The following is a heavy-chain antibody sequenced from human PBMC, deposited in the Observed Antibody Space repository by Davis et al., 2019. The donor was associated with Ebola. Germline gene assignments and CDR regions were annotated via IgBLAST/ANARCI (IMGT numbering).Heavy chain of an antibody. CDR2: VSYDGRNK. CDR1: GFSFSSYA. J-gene: IGHJ3*01. CDR3: VRFVYRAADTFEV. D-gene: IGHD2/OR15-2a*01. V-gene: IGHV3-30*14. Sequence: PGGSLRLSCAASGFSFSSYAMHWVRQAPGKGLEWVAVVSYDGRNKYYGDSVPGRFTISRDNSKNTFYLQMNSLRTEDTAIYYCVRFVYRAADTFEVWGRGTMVTVSS.